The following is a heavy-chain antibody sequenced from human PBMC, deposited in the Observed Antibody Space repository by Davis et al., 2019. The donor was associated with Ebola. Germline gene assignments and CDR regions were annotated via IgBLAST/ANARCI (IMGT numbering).Heavy chain of an antibody. CDR2: IYYSGST. V-gene: IGHV4-31*03. CDR1: GGSISSGGYY. D-gene: IGHD3-22*01. J-gene: IGHJ4*02. Sequence: PSETLSLTCTVSGGSISSGGYYWSWIRQHPGKGLEWIGYIYYSGSTYYNPSLKSRVTISVDTSKNQFSLKLSSVTAADTAVYYCAREDSSGPLDYWGQGTLVTVSS. CDR3: AREDSSGPLDY.